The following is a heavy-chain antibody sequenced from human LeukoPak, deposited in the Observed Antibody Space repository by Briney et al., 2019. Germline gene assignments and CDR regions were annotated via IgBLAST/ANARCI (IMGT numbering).Heavy chain of an antibody. D-gene: IGHD3-10*01. CDR3: ARGGGSGSYRYYYGMDV. V-gene: IGHV4-34*01. Sequence: SETLSLTCAVYGGSFSGYYWSWIRQPPGKGLEWIGEINYSGSTNYNPSLKSRVTISVDTSKNQFSLKLSSVTAADTAVYYCARGGGSGSYRYYYGMDVWGQGTTVTVSS. CDR2: INYSGST. J-gene: IGHJ6*02. CDR1: GGSFSGYY.